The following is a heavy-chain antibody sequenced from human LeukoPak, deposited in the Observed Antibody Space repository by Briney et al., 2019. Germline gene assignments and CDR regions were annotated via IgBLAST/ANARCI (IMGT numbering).Heavy chain of an antibody. D-gene: IGHD5-12*01. J-gene: IGHJ4*02. CDR2: FDPEDGET. V-gene: IGHV1-24*01. Sequence: ASVKVSCKVSGYTLTELSMHWVLQAPGKGLEWMGGFDPEDGETIYAQKFQGRVTMTEDTSTDTAYMELSSLRSEDTAVYYCATAGDSGYDYKDYFDYWWQVTLVTVSS. CDR1: GYTLTELS. CDR3: ATAGDSGYDYKDYFDY.